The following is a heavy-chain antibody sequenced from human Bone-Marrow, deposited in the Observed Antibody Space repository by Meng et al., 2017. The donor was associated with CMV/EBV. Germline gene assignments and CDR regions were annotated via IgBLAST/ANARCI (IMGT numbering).Heavy chain of an antibody. CDR3: ARVIAISPYGMDV. V-gene: IGHV3-30-3*01. J-gene: IGHJ6*02. D-gene: IGHD3-3*01. CDR1: GFTFSSYA. Sequence: GGSLRLSCAASGFTFSSYAIHWVRQAPGKGLEWEAVILYDGSNKYYADSVKGRFTISRDNSKNTLYLQMNSLRAEDTAVYYCARVIAISPYGMDVWGQGTTVTVSS. CDR2: ILYDGSNK.